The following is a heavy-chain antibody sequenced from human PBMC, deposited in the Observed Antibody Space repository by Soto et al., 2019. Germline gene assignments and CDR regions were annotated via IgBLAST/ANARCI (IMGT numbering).Heavy chain of an antibody. CDR3: ARGQQLLRY. J-gene: IGHJ4*02. CDR1: GDSIKSYY. Sequence: PSETLSLTCTVSGDSIKSYYWSWIRQPPGKGLEWIGYIYYTGTTNYNPSLKSRVTISVDTSKNQFSLRLSSVTAADTAVYFCARGQQLLRYWGQGTLVTVSS. D-gene: IGHD2-15*01. CDR2: IYYTGTT. V-gene: IGHV4-59*01.